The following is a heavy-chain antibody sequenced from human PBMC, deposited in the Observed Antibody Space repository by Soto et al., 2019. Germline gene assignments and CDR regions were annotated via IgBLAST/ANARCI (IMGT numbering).Heavy chain of an antibody. J-gene: IGHJ5*02. CDR2: MYYNGNT. Sequence: SETLSLTCTVSGCSFTSTNYFWGWIRQPPGKGLEWIGYMYYNGNTFYSPSLKSRVTMSVDTSKRQFSLDLSSVTAADRAMYYCARFQIYDSRAARTPIFPPWGRGAMVTVS. CDR3: ARFQIYDSRAARTPIFPP. D-gene: IGHD3-22*01. CDR1: GCSFTSTNYF. V-gene: IGHV4-39*01.